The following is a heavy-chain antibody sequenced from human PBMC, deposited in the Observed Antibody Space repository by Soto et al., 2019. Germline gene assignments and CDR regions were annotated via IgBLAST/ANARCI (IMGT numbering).Heavy chain of an antibody. V-gene: IGHV3-30*18. CDR1: GFTFSSYG. Sequence: QVQLVESGGGVVQPGRSLRLSCAASGFTFSSYGIHWVRQAPGKGLEWVAFISYDGSDKYYADPVKGRFIISRDNFKNTLYLQMNSLRAEDTSVYYCAKDQYSSVPCCFDYWGQGILVTVSS. J-gene: IGHJ4*02. D-gene: IGHD5-18*01. CDR3: AKDQYSSVPCCFDY. CDR2: ISYDGSDK.